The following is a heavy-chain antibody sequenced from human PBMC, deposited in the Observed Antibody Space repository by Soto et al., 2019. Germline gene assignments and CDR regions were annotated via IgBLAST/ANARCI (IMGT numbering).Heavy chain of an antibody. CDR2: IIPIFGTA. Sequence: GASVEVSCKASGGTFSSYAISWVRQAPGQGLEWMGGIIPIFGTANYAQKFQGRVTITADESTSTAYMELSSLRSEDTAVYYCARGWSGEYYYGMDVWGQGTTVTVSS. D-gene: IGHD3-3*01. V-gene: IGHV1-69*13. CDR3: ARGWSGEYYYGMDV. CDR1: GGTFSSYA. J-gene: IGHJ6*02.